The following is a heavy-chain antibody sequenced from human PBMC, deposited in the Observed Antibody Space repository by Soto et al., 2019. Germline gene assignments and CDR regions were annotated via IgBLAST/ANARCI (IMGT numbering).Heavy chain of an antibody. Sequence: ASVKVSCKASGYTFTGYYMHWVRQAPGQGPEWMGWINPNGGDTNYAQRFQGWVTMTRAASMSTAYMELSRLRSDHTAVYYCASDRSSSWGGCDYWDQGTLVIVCS. J-gene: IGHJ4*02. CDR2: INPNGGDT. V-gene: IGHV1-2*04. CDR1: GYTFTGYY. CDR3: ASDRSSSWGGCDY. D-gene: IGHD6-6*01.